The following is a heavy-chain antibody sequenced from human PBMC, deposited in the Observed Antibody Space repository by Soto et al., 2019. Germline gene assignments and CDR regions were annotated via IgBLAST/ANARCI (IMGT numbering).Heavy chain of an antibody. Sequence: QVQLVESGGGLVKPGGSLRLSCAASGFTFSDSFMSWSRQPPGKGLELLSYISGRDGNIYYADSVRGRFTISRDNAKNSVYLQMTSLRAADTAVYYWAGDQVPTDLAVWGKGTTVTVSP. CDR1: GFTFSDSF. CDR2: ISGRDGNI. V-gene: IGHV3-11*01. CDR3: AGDQVPTDLAV. J-gene: IGHJ6*04.